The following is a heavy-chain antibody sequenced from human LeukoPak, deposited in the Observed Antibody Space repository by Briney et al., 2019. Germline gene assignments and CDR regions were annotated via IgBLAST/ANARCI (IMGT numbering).Heavy chain of an antibody. CDR1: GDSINSYS. CDR3: ARDRPYDSSGYFCVIDY. CDR2: IYTSGST. J-gene: IGHJ4*02. D-gene: IGHD3-22*01. V-gene: IGHV4-4*07. Sequence: SETLSLTCTVSGDSINSYSWSRIRQPAGKGLEWIGRIYTSGSTNYNPSLKSRVTMSVDTSKNQFSLNLNSPTAADTAVYYCARDRPYDSSGYFCVIDYWGQGTLVTVSS.